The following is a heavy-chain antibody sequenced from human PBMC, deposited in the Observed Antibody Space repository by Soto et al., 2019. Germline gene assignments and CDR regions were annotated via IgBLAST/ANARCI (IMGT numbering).Heavy chain of an antibody. CDR2: ISAYNGNT. J-gene: IGHJ1*01. D-gene: IGHD3-22*01. V-gene: IGHV1-18*01. CDR3: ARDPEGKGSSGWLGYFQH. Sequence: QVQLVQSGAEVKKPGASVKVSCKASGYTFTSYGISWVRQAPGQGLEWMGWISAYNGNTNYAQKLQGRVTMTTDTSTRTAYMELGSLRSDDTAVYYCARDPEGKGSSGWLGYFQHWGQGTLVTVSS. CDR1: GYTFTSYG.